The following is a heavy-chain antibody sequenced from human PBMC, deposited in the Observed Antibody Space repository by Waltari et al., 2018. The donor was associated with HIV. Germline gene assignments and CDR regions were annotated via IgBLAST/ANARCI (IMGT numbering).Heavy chain of an antibody. D-gene: IGHD2-15*01. CDR3: ARASHYIEFSTFDGDYYFDV. V-gene: IGHV3-74*01. CDR1: GFSVSNHW. Sequence: VQLVESGGGSIKTGGSLRLSCTASGFSVSNHWMDWVRQGPGKGLVWVERLNSDGISRNYADAVKGRFVISRDNARNTVYLQLNSLRVEDTAMYFCARASHYIEFSTFDGDYYFDVWGRGTRVAVSS. J-gene: IGHJ4*02. CDR2: LNSDGISR.